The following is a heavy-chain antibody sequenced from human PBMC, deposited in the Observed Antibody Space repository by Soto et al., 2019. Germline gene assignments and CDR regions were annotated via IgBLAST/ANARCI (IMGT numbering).Heavy chain of an antibody. CDR1: GGSISSYY. CDR2: IYYSGNT. CDR3: ARVHFYGSGNYFDF. D-gene: IGHD3-10*01. J-gene: IGHJ4*02. Sequence: SETLSLTCTVSGGSISSYYWSWIRQPPGKGLEWIGYIYYSGNTNYNPSLKSRVTMSVNTSKNQFSLKLSSVTAADTALYYCARVHFYGSGNYFDFWGQGTLVTVSS. V-gene: IGHV4-59*01.